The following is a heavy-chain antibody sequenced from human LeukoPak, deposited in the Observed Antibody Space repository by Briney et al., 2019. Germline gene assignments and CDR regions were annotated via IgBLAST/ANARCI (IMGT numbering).Heavy chain of an antibody. V-gene: IGHV4-59*01. CDR3: ARVAVEMSRPTRDY. CDR1: GGFISSYH. J-gene: IGHJ4*02. CDR2: IYYSGST. Sequence: LGTLSLTCVVSGGFISSYHWSWIRQPLGRGLEWVGYIYYSGSTNYNTSLERRLTISVEASKGQFSLKLSSVTAADTAVYYCARVAVEMSRPTRDYWGQGTLVTVSS. D-gene: IGHD5-24*01.